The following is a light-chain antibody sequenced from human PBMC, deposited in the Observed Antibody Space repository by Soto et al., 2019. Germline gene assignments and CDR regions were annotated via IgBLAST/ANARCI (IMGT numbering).Light chain of an antibody. CDR3: QQDGSSPRIT. V-gene: IGKV3-20*01. CDR1: QSVSSSY. Sequence: VFPQSTSTLSLSPGERATLSCRASQSVSSSYLAWYQQKPGQAPRVLIYGACSRATGIPDRFSGSGSGTDFTLTISRLEPEDFAVYYCQQDGSSPRITFCQRALPE. CDR2: GAC. J-gene: IGKJ5*01.